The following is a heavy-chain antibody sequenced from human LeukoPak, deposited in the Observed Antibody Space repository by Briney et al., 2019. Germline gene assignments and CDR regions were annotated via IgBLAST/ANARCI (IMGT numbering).Heavy chain of an antibody. J-gene: IGHJ3*02. CDR2: IYTSGST. Sequence: SETLSLTCTVSGASVSSYYWSWIRQPAGKGLEWIGRIYTSGSTNSNPSLKSRVTMSVDTSKNQFSLKLSSVTAADTAAYYCARDWSSGWSGDAFDIWGQGTMVTVSS. D-gene: IGHD6-19*01. V-gene: IGHV4-4*07. CDR3: ARDWSSGWSGDAFDI. CDR1: GASVSSYY.